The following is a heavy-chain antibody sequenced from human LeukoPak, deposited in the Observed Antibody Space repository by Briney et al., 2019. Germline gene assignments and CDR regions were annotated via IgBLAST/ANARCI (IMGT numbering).Heavy chain of an antibody. J-gene: IGHJ3*02. CDR3: ARTPSIVGATLSAFDI. D-gene: IGHD1-26*01. CDR1: GYTFTSYY. V-gene: IGHV1-46*01. CDR2: INPSVGST. Sequence: ASVNLSCKASGYTFTSYYMHWVRHAPGQGHEWMGIINPSVGSTSYEQKFQGRVTMTRDTSKSTVYMELSSLRAEDTAVYCGARTPSIVGATLSAFDIWGQGTMVTVSS.